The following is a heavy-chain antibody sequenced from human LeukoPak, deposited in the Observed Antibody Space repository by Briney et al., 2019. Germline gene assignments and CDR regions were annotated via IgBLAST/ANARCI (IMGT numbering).Heavy chain of an antibody. Sequence: PSETLSLTCTVSGGSISSSSYYWGWIRQPPGKGLEWIGSIYYSGSTYYNPSLKSRVTISVDTSKNQFSLKLSSVTAADTAVYYCARHGGYRRRAWFDPWGQGTLVTVSS. CDR2: IYYSGST. CDR3: ARHGGYRRRAWFDP. CDR1: GGSISSSSYY. D-gene: IGHD5-18*01. J-gene: IGHJ5*02. V-gene: IGHV4-39*01.